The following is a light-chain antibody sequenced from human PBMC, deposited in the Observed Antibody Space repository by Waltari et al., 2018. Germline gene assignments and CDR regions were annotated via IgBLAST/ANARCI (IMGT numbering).Light chain of an antibody. Sequence: DIVMTQSPDSLTVSLGERATINCKSSQSVSFSPNNKNYLAWFQQKPGQPPKLLIYWASSRESGVPDRFSGSGSGTDFTLTINSLQAEDVAVYYCQQYYSTPWTFGQGTKVEIK. J-gene: IGKJ1*01. CDR2: WAS. CDR1: QSVSFSPNNKNY. CDR3: QQYYSTPWT. V-gene: IGKV4-1*01.